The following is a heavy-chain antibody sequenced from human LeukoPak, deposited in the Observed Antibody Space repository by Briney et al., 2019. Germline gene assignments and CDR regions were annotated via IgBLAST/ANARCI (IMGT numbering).Heavy chain of an antibody. CDR2: MDHSGST. D-gene: IGHD3-22*01. Sequence: SETLSLTCAVYGGSFIGYYWGWIRQPPGKGLEWIGEMDHSGSTNYNPSLKSRVTISLDTSKNQFSLKLSSVTAADTAVYYCARLYYSDSSGYYYLKVKEIVQDYWGQGTLVTVSS. V-gene: IGHV4-34*01. CDR1: GGSFIGYY. J-gene: IGHJ4*02. CDR3: ARLYYSDSSGYYYLKVKEIVQDY.